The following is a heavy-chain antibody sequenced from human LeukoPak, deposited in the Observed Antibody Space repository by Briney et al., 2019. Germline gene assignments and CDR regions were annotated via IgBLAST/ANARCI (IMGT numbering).Heavy chain of an antibody. D-gene: IGHD3-10*01. V-gene: IGHV3-23*01. CDR2: ISGSGGST. J-gene: IGHJ3*02. CDR1: GGSFSAYY. Sequence: QTSETLSLTCAVYGGSFSAYYWSWVRQAPGKGLEWVSAISGSGGSTYYADSVKGRFTISRDNSKNTLYLQMNSLRAEDTAVYYCAKGRPGLDDAFDIWGQGTMVTVSS. CDR3: AKGRPGLDDAFDI.